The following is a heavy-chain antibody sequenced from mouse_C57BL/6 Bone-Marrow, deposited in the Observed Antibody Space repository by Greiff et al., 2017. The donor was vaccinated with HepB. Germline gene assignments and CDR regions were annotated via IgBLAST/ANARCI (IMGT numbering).Heavy chain of an antibody. CDR1: GYTFTSYG. D-gene: IGHD1-1*01. J-gene: IGHJ2*01. CDR3: ARRSPYGSSYVGY. Sequence: VQLVESGAELARPGASVKLSCKASGYTFTSYGISWVKQRTGQGLEWIGEIYPRSGNTYYNEKFKGKATLTADKSSSTAYMELRSLTSEDSAVYFCARRSPYGSSYVGYWGQGTTLTVSS. CDR2: IYPRSGNT. V-gene: IGHV1-81*01.